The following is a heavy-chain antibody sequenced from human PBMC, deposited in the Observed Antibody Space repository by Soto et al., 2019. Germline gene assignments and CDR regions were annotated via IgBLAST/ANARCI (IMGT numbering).Heavy chain of an antibody. Sequence: ASVKVSCKASGYTFTSYGISWVRQAPGQGLEWMGWISAYNGNTNYAQKLQGRVTMTTDTSTSTAYMELRSLRSDDTAVYYCARDLGRIAVAGPVRHNRYFQHWGQGTLVTVSS. CDR2: ISAYNGNT. CDR3: ARDLGRIAVAGPVRHNRYFQH. V-gene: IGHV1-18*01. J-gene: IGHJ1*01. D-gene: IGHD6-19*01. CDR1: GYTFTSYG.